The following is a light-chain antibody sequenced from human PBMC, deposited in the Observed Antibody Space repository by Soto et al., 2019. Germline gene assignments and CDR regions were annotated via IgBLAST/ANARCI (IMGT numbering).Light chain of an antibody. CDR3: QQYNNWPPMFT. CDR1: QSVSSN. J-gene: IGKJ2*01. V-gene: IGKV3-15*01. CDR2: GAS. Sequence: EIVMTQSPATLSVSPGERATLSCRASQSVSSNLAWYQQKPGQAPRLLIYGASTRTTGIPARFSGSGSGTDFTLTISSLQSEDFAIYYCQQYNNWPPMFTFCKRAKLEIK.